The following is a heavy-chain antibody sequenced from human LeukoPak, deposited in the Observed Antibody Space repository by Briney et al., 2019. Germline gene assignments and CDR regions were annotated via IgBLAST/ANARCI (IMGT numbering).Heavy chain of an antibody. CDR3: ARLVVGGRWFDP. J-gene: IGHJ5*02. CDR1: GYSISSGYY. CDR2: IYHSGDT. D-gene: IGHD2-8*02. Sequence: NPSQTLSLTCTVSGYSISSGYYWGWIRQPPGKGLEWIGSIYHSGDTYYNPSLKSRVTISLDTSKNQFPLKLNSVTSADTAMYYCARLVVGGRWFDPWGQGTLVTVSS. V-gene: IGHV4-38-2*02.